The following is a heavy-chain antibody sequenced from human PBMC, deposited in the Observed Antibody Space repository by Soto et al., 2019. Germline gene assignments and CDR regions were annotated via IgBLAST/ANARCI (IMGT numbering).Heavy chain of an antibody. Sequence: SLTCTVSGGSISSGDYYWSWIRQPPGKGLEWIGYIYYSGSTYYNPSLKSRVTVSVDTSKNQFSLKLSSVTAAGTAVYYCASTKHHDAFDIWGQGTMVTVSS. D-gene: IGHD2-2*01. V-gene: IGHV4-30-4*01. CDR1: GGSISSGDYY. CDR3: ASTKHHDAFDI. CDR2: IYYSGST. J-gene: IGHJ3*02.